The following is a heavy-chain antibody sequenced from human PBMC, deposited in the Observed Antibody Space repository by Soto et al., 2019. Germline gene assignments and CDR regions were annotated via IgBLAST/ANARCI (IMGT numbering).Heavy chain of an antibody. D-gene: IGHD6-19*01. CDR2: IKQDGREK. CDR1: GLTFSNYW. J-gene: IGHJ4*02. V-gene: IGHV3-7*01. Sequence: EVQLEESGGTLVQPGGSLRLSCAASGLTFSNYWMSWVRQAPGKGLEWVANIKQDGREKYYVDSVRGRFTISRDNAKNSLYLQMRSLRAEDTAVYYCTKGVGLAGQDWGQGTLVTVSS. CDR3: TKGVGLAGQD.